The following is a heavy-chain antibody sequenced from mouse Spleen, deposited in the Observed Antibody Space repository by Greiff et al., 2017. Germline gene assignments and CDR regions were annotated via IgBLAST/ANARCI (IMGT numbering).Heavy chain of an antibody. D-gene: IGHD1-1*01. CDR2: INSNGGST. J-gene: IGHJ2*01. CDR3: ARHGGTTVDY. Sequence: EVHLVESGGGLVKPGGSLKLSCAASGFTFSSYAMSWVRQTPEKRLEWVAAINSNGGSTYYPDTVKDRFTISRDNAKNTLYLQMSSLRSEDTALYYCARHGGTTVDYWGQGTTLTVSS. V-gene: IGHV5-6-2*01. CDR1: GFTFSSYA.